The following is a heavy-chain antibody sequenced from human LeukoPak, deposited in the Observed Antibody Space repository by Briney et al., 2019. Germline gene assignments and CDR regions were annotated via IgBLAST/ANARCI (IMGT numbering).Heavy chain of an antibody. CDR3: ARDGIGGVPPAH. D-gene: IGHD3-16*01. CDR2: IYSGGST. V-gene: IGHV3-53*01. J-gene: IGHJ4*02. CDR1: GFTVSSNY. Sequence: GGSLRPSCAASGFTVSSNYMSWVRQAPGKGLEWVSVIYSGGSTYYADSVRGRFTISRDNSKNTVYLQMNSLRAEDTAVYYCARDGIGGVPPAHWGQGTLVTVSS.